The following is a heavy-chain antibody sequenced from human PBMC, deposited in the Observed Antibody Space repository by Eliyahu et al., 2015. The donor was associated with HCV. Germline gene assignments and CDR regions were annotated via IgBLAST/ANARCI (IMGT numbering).Heavy chain of an antibody. V-gene: IGHV3-30*03. Sequence: QVQLVESGGGVVQPGRSLRXSCAASGFTFSSYGMHWVRQAPGKGLEWVAVISYDGSNKYYADSVKGRFTISRDNSKNTLYLQMNSLRAEDTAVYYCASPRDRYFDWLLFKWGQGTLVTVSS. CDR3: ASPRDRYFDWLLFK. J-gene: IGHJ4*02. D-gene: IGHD3-9*01. CDR2: ISYDGSNK. CDR1: GFTFSSYG.